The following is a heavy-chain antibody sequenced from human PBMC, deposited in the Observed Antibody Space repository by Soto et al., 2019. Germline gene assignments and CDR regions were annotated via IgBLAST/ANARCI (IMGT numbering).Heavy chain of an antibody. Sequence: ASVKVSCKASGYTFTGYYMHWVRQAPGLGLEWMGWINPNSGGTNYAQKFQGRVTMTRDTSISTAYMELSRLTSDDTAVYYCARDLRRLRGTLTHSDYWGQGTLVAVSS. J-gene: IGHJ4*02. CDR2: INPNSGGT. D-gene: IGHD2-15*01. CDR1: GYTFTGYY. V-gene: IGHV1-2*02. CDR3: ARDLRRLRGTLTHSDY.